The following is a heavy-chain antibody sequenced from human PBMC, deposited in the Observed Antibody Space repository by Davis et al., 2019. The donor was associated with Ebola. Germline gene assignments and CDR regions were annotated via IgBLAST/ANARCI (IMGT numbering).Heavy chain of an antibody. CDR1: GFTFDDYA. D-gene: IGHD5-12*01. CDR3: ARVGSGYDLGV. J-gene: IGHJ6*02. Sequence: SLKISCAASGFTFDDYAMHWVRQAPGKGLEWVSGISWNSGSIGYADSVKGRFTISRDNAKNSLYLQMNSLRAEDTAVYYCARVGSGYDLGVWGQGTTVTVSS. CDR2: ISWNSGSI. V-gene: IGHV3-9*01.